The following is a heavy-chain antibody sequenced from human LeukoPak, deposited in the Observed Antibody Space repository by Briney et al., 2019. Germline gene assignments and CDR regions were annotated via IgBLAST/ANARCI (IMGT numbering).Heavy chain of an antibody. Sequence: PGRSLRLSCAASGFTFDDYAIHWVRQAPGKGLEWGSGISWNSGTIGYADSVKGRFTISRDNAKNSLYLQMNSLRAENTALYYCAREVVPAARANWFDPWGQGTLVTVSS. V-gene: IGHV3-9*01. CDR3: AREVVPAARANWFDP. CDR1: GFTFDDYA. J-gene: IGHJ5*02. CDR2: ISWNSGTI. D-gene: IGHD2-2*01.